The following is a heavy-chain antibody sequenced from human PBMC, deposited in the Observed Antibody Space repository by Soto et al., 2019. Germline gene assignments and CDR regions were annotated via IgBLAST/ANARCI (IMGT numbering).Heavy chain of an antibody. CDR2: INPNSGGT. CDR1: GYTFTGYY. D-gene: IGHD2-21*01. V-gene: IGHV1-2*04. J-gene: IGHJ6*02. CDR3: ASDNKVNYGMDV. Sequence: GASVKVSCKASGYTFTGYYMHWVRQAPGQGLEWMGWINPNSGGTNYAQKFQGWVTMTRDASISTAYMELSRLRSDDTAVYYCASDNKVNYGMDVWGQGTTVTVSS.